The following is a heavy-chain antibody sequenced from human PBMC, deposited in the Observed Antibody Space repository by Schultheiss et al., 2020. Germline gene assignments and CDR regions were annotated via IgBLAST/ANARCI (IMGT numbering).Heavy chain of an antibody. V-gene: IGHV4-61*02. J-gene: IGHJ6*02. CDR2: IYTSGST. CDR1: GGSISSGSYY. D-gene: IGHD3-3*01. Sequence: SQTLSLTCTVSGGSISSGSYYWCWIRQPAGKGLEWIGRIYTSGSTNYNPSLKSRVTISVDTSKNQFSLKLSSVTAADTAVYYCARDPATGYDFWSGYLRGMNVWGQGTTVTV. CDR3: ARDPATGYDFWSGYLRGMNV.